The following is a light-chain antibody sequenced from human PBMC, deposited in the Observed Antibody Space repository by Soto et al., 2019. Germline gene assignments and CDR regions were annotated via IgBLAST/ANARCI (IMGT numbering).Light chain of an antibody. J-gene: IGKJ5*01. CDR2: GAS. V-gene: IGKV3-20*01. Sequence: EIVLTQSPGTLSLSPGERATLSCRASQSISSSYLAWYQQKPGQAPRLLIYGASSRATGIPDRLGGSGCGKEFTLTISRLELEDFTMYYCRQYGTSATGITFGQGTRLE. CDR1: QSISSSY. CDR3: RQYGTSATGIT.